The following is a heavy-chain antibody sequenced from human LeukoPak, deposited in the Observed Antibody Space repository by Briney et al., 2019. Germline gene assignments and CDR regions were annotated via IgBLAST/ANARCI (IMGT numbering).Heavy chain of an antibody. D-gene: IGHD3-10*01. J-gene: IGHJ4*02. Sequence: GGSLRLSCAASGFTFSSYSMNWVRQAPGKGLEWVSAISGSGGSTYYADSVKGRFTISRDNSKNTLYLQMNSLRAEDTAVYYCAKDSYYYGSGSYYNDYWGQGTLVTVSS. CDR1: GFTFSSYS. V-gene: IGHV3-23*01. CDR3: AKDSYYYGSGSYYNDY. CDR2: ISGSGGST.